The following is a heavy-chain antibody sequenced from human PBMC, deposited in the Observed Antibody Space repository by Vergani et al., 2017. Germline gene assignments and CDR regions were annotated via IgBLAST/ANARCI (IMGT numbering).Heavy chain of an antibody. V-gene: IGHV3-23*01. J-gene: IGHJ1*01. CDR2: ISSGGGDI. D-gene: IGHD3-10*01. CDR1: GFTFDTYT. CDR3: TTAWGLYYLHGEYFQY. Sequence: EVQLLESGGGLVQPGGSRRLSCAGAGFTFDTYTMAYVRQAPGQGLEWVATISSGGGDIFYADSVKGCFTISRDNTKNTLFLQMNSLKDEDTAVYYCTTAWGLYYLHGEYFQYWGRGTLVSVSS.